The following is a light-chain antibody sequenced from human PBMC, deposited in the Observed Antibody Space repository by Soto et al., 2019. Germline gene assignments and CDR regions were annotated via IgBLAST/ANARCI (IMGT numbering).Light chain of an antibody. J-gene: IGLJ3*02. V-gene: IGLV4-69*01. CDR1: SGQSSYA. CDR3: QTWGTGIQV. Sequence: QPVLTQSPSASASLGASVKLTCTLSSGQSSYAIAWHQQQPEKVPRYLMKLNSDGSHSKGDGIPDRFSGSSSGAERYLTISSLQSEDEADYYCQTWGTGIQVFGGGTQLTVL. CDR2: LNSDGSH.